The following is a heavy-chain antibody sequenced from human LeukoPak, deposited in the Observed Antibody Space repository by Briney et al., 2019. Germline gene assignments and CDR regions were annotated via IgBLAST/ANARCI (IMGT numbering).Heavy chain of an antibody. D-gene: IGHD4-11*01. CDR1: GYTFTSYG. CDR3: ARGRYDYSIYGYYYYGMDV. CDR2: ISAYNGNT. V-gene: IGHV1-18*01. J-gene: IGHJ6*02. Sequence: ASVKVSCKASGYTFTSYGISWVRQAPGRGLEWMGWISAYNGNTNYAQKLQGRVTMTTDTSTSTAYMELRSLRSDDTAVYYCARGRYDYSIYGYYYYGMDVWGQGTTVTVSS.